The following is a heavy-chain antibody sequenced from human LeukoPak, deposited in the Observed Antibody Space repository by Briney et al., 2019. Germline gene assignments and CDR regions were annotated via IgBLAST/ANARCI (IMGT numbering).Heavy chain of an antibody. V-gene: IGHV3-23*01. J-gene: IGHJ4*02. D-gene: IGHD6-19*01. Sequence: GGSLRLSCAASGFTFSSYAMGWVRQAPGKGLEWVSLIDYGSGGSHDADSVKGRFTISRDNSENTLYLQMNSLRAEDTAIYYCAKAHSSGWTTRYFDCWGQGALVTVSS. CDR3: AKAHSSGWTTRYFDC. CDR2: IDYGSGGS. CDR1: GFTFSSYA.